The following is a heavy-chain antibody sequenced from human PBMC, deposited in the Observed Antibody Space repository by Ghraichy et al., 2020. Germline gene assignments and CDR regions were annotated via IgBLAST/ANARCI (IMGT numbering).Heavy chain of an antibody. J-gene: IGHJ4*02. CDR3: ARGQTGTTYPNVDY. D-gene: IGHD1-7*01. Sequence: ASVKVSCKASGYTFTGYYMHWVRQAPGQGLVWMGWINPNSGGTNYAQKFQGRVTMTRDTSISTAYMELSRLRSDDTAVYYCARGQTGTTYPNVDYWGQGTLVTVSS. CDR2: INPNSGGT. V-gene: IGHV1-2*02. CDR1: GYTFTGYY.